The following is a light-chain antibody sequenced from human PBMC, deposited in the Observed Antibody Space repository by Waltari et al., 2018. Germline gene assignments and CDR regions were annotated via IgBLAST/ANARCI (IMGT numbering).Light chain of an antibody. CDR2: WAS. CDR3: QQYYTPPYT. CDR1: KSVFYNSNNKNY. J-gene: IGKJ2*01. V-gene: IGKV4-1*01. Sequence: DIVMTQSPDSLALSLGERAATNCKSSKSVFYNSNNKNYLAWSQQKPGQPPKLLIYWASTREPGVPDRFSGSASGANFTLTISSLQAEDVAIYYCQQYYTPPYTFGRGTKLEIK.